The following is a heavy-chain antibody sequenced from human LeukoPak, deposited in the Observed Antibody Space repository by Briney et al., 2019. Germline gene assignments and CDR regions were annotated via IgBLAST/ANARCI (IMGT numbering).Heavy chain of an antibody. J-gene: IGHJ4*02. V-gene: IGHV1-69*06. CDR3: AGGRRGYYGSGSLGY. CDR1: GGTFSSYA. D-gene: IGHD3-10*01. Sequence: SVKVSCKASGGTFSSYAISWVRQAPGQGLEWMGGIIPIFGTANYAQKFQGRVTITADKSTSTAYMELSSLRSEDTAVYYCAGGRRGYYGSGSLGYWGQGTLVTVSS. CDR2: IIPIFGTA.